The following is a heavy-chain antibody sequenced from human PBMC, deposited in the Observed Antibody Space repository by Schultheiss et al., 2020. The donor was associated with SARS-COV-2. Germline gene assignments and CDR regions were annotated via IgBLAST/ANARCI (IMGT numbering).Heavy chain of an antibody. D-gene: IGHD3-3*01. CDR1: GGSLSGYY. Sequence: SQTLSLTCAVYGGSLSGYYWSWIRQPPGKGLEWIGEMFHGGSINYNPSLKSRVTISGDTSKNQFSLILSSVTAADTAVYYCLFRLAEYFQHWGQGTLVTVSS. CDR3: LFRLAEYFQH. J-gene: IGHJ1*01. CDR2: MFHGGSI. V-gene: IGHV4-34*03.